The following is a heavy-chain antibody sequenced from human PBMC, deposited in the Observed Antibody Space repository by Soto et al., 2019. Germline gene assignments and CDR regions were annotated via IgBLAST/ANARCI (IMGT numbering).Heavy chain of an antibody. CDR1: GFTFSSYG. CDR2: IWYDGSNK. Sequence: QVQLVESGGGVVQPGRSLRLSCAASGFTFSSYGMHWVRQAPGKGLERVAVIWYDGSNKYYADSVKGRFTISRDNSKNTLYLQMNSLRDEDTAVYYCASPEAAAYYGMDVWGQGTTVTVSS. D-gene: IGHD2-15*01. CDR3: ASPEAAAYYGMDV. J-gene: IGHJ6*02. V-gene: IGHV3-33*01.